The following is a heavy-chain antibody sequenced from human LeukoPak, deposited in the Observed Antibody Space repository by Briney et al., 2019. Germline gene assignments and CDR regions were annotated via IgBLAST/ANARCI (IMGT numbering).Heavy chain of an antibody. J-gene: IGHJ3*02. CDR3: ARIPYGGYYDSSGAFDI. Sequence: GGSLRLSCAASGFTFDDYGMSWVRQAPGKGLEWVSGINWNGGSTGYADSVKGRFTISRDNAKNSLYLQMNSLRAEDTALYYCARIPYGGYYDSSGAFDIWGQGTMVTVSS. CDR2: INWNGGST. CDR1: GFTFDDYG. V-gene: IGHV3-20*04. D-gene: IGHD3-22*01.